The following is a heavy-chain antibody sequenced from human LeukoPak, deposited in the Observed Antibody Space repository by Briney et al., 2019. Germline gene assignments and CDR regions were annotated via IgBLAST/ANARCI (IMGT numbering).Heavy chain of an antibody. CDR3: ARDPLYYDSYYYYYGMDV. Sequence: ASVKVSCKASGYTFTSYGISWVRQAPGQGLEWMGWISAYNGNTNYAQKLQGRVTMTTDTSTSTAYMELRSLRSDDTAVYYCARDPLYYDSYYYYYGMDVWGQGTTVTVS. J-gene: IGHJ6*02. V-gene: IGHV1-18*01. CDR1: GYTFTSYG. D-gene: IGHD3-3*01. CDR2: ISAYNGNT.